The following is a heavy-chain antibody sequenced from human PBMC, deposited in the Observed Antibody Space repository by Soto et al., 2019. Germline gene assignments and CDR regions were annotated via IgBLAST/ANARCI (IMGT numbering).Heavy chain of an antibody. Sequence: QVHLQQWGAGLLRPSETLSLTCAVYGESFIGYYWTWIRQPPGKGLEWIGEINHRGSTNYNPSLKSRVTMSIDTSKNQFSLKLSSVTAADTSVYYCVRTDIVTTNWFDPWGQGTLVTVSA. V-gene: IGHV4-34*02. CDR3: VRTDIVTTNWFDP. CDR2: INHRGST. D-gene: IGHD5-12*01. CDR1: GESFIGYY. J-gene: IGHJ5*02.